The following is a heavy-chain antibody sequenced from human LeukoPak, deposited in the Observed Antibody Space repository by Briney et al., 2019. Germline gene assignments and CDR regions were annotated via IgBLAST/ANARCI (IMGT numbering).Heavy chain of an antibody. Sequence: PSETLSLTCAVYGGSFSGYYWSWIRQPPGKGLEWIGEINHSGSTNYNPSLKSRVTISVETSKNQFSLKLSSVTAADTAVYYCARGGQWDCSGGSCFFGSRRSYYFDYWGQGTLVTVSS. CDR3: ARGGQWDCSGGSCFFGSRRSYYFDY. CDR2: INHSGST. D-gene: IGHD2-15*01. J-gene: IGHJ4*02. CDR1: GGSFSGYY. V-gene: IGHV4-34*01.